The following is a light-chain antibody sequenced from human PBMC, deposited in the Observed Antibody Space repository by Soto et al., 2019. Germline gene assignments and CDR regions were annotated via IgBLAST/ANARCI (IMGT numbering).Light chain of an antibody. CDR1: QSVSSK. Sequence: EIVMTQSPATLSLSPGQRATLSCRASQSVSSKLAWYQQRPGQAPRLLIYSASTRATGIPARFSGSGSGTEFNLTISSLQSDDFALYYCHQYSRSPVTFSPLTFGGGSKVEIK. J-gene: IGKJ4*01. CDR2: SAS. V-gene: IGKV3-15*01. CDR3: HQYSRSPVTFSPLT.